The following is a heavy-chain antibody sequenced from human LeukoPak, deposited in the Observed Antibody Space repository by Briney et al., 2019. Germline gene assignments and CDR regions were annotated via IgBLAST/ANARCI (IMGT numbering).Heavy chain of an antibody. V-gene: IGHV4-34*01. Sequence: SETLSLTCAVYGGSFSGYYWSWIRQPSGKGLEWIGEINHSGSTNYNSSLKSRVTISVDTSKNQFSLKLSSVTAADTAVYYCARVGRYSYGATFFDYWGQGTLVTVSS. J-gene: IGHJ4*02. CDR2: INHSGST. CDR3: ARVGRYSYGATFFDY. D-gene: IGHD5-18*01. CDR1: GGSFSGYY.